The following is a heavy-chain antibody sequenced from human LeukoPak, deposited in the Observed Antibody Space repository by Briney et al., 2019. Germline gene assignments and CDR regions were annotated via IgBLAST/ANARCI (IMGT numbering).Heavy chain of an antibody. V-gene: IGHV1-24*01. CDR1: GYTLTELS. CDR2: FDPEDGET. D-gene: IGHD6-13*01. Sequence: GASVKVSCKVSGYTLTELSMHWVRQAPGKGLEWMGGFDPEDGETIYAQKFQSRVTMTEDTSTDTAYMELSSLRSEDTAVYYCATPRFDSSSWYNFDYWGQGTLVTVSS. J-gene: IGHJ4*02. CDR3: ATPRFDSSSWYNFDY.